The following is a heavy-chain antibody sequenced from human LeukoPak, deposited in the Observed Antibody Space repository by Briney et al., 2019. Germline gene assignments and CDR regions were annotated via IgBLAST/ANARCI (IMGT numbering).Heavy chain of an antibody. J-gene: IGHJ5*02. CDR1: GFTFSSYR. Sequence: GGSLRLSCAASGFTFSSYRMHWVRQAPGKGLEWVAVISYDGSNKYYADSVKGRFTISRDNSKNTLYLQMNSLRAEDTAVYYCAKGAPAAPWGQGTLVTVSS. V-gene: IGHV3-30*18. D-gene: IGHD2-2*01. CDR3: AKGAPAAP. CDR2: ISYDGSNK.